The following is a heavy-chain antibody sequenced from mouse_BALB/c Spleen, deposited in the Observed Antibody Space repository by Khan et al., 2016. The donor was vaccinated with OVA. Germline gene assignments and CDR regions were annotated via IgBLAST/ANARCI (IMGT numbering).Heavy chain of an antibody. Sequence: EVQLQESGGGLVQPGGSRKLSCAASGFTFSSYGMHWVRQAPARGLEWVAYISGDSNTIYYADTVKGRFTISRDNPRNTLFLQMTSLMSEDTAMYYCATSYFYGYYFDYWGPGTTLTVSS. V-gene: IGHV5-17*02. J-gene: IGHJ2*01. CDR3: ATSYFYGYYFDY. CDR2: ISGDSNTI. CDR1: GFTFSSYG. D-gene: IGHD1-1*01.